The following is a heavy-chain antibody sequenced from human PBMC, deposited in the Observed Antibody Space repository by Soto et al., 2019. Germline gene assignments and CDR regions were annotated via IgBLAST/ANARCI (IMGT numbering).Heavy chain of an antibody. J-gene: IGHJ4*02. CDR2: IYYSGTS. Sequence: SQTRSLTCTVAGESITRGYYYWRWIRQPPGKGLEWIGCIYYSGTSYSNPSLKGRGTISVDTSKNQLSLTLSSVTAADTAVYYCARGLTTEKVDSWGQGTLVTVSS. V-gene: IGHV4-30-4*01. CDR1: GESITRGYYY. CDR3: ARGLTTEKVDS.